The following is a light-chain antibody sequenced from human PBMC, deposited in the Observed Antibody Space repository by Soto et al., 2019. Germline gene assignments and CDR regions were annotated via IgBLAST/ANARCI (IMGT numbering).Light chain of an antibody. CDR3: MSYVGGNSVA. CDR2: EVS. J-gene: IGLJ2*01. V-gene: IGLV2-8*01. Sequence: QSALTQPPSASGSPGMSVTLSCSGTDNDVGRYDYVSWYQQHSGKAPKLLIYEVSKRPSGVPDRFSASKSGNTASLTVSGLQGEDEADYYCMSYVGGNSVAFGGGTKLTVL. CDR1: DNDVGRYDY.